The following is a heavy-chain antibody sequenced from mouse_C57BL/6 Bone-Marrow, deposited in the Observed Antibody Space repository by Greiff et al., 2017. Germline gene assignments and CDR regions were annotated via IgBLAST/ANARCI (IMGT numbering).Heavy chain of an antibody. CDR2: INPSSGYT. V-gene: IGHV1-4*01. Sequence: QVQLQQPGAELARPGASVKMSCKASGYTFTSYTMHWVKQRPGQGLEWIGYINPSSGYTKSNQKFKDKATLTADKSSSTAYMQLSSLTSEDSAVYYCARLGSSPFDYWGQGTTRTVSS. D-gene: IGHD1-3*01. CDR1: GYTFTSYT. J-gene: IGHJ2*01. CDR3: ARLGSSPFDY.